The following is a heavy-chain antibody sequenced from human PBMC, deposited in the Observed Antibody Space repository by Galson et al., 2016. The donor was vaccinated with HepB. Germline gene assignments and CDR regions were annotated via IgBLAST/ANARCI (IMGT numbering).Heavy chain of an antibody. J-gene: IGHJ4*02. Sequence: SVKVSCKVSGYTLTDELSIHWVRQAPGRGLEWMGGFDPEDNKRIYAQQFQSRVTMNEDTATDTAYMELSSPRSEDTTVYYCIFRYYGYYSPPIYWGQGTLVSVSA. CDR1: GYTLTDELS. CDR3: IFRYYGYYSPPIY. CDR2: FDPEDNKR. V-gene: IGHV1-24*01. D-gene: IGHD3-10*01.